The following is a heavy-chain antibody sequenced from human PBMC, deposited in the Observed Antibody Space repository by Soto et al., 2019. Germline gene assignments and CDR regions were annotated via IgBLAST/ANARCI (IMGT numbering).Heavy chain of an antibody. CDR3: ARDAGEQGIQLWSWNWFDP. D-gene: IGHD5-18*01. Sequence: QVQLVQSGAEVKKPGSSVKVSCKASGGTFSSYAISWVRQAPGQGLEWMGGIIPIFGTANYAQKFQGRVTITADESTSTAYMELSSLRSEDTAVYYCARDAGEQGIQLWSWNWFDPWGQGTLVTVSS. CDR1: GGTFSSYA. V-gene: IGHV1-69*01. CDR2: IIPIFGTA. J-gene: IGHJ5*02.